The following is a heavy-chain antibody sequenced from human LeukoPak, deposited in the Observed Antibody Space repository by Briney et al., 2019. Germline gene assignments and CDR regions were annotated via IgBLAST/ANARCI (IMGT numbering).Heavy chain of an antibody. CDR3: ARGKRSVVPAARLRSLYYFDY. Sequence: GESLKISCKGSGYSFTSYWIGWVRQATGQGLEWMGWMNPNSGNTGYAQKFQGRVTITRNTSISTAYMELSSLRSEDTAVYYCARGKRSVVPAARLRSLYYFDYWGQGTLVTVSS. D-gene: IGHD2-2*01. CDR2: MNPNSGNT. V-gene: IGHV1-8*03. CDR1: GYSFTSYW. J-gene: IGHJ4*02.